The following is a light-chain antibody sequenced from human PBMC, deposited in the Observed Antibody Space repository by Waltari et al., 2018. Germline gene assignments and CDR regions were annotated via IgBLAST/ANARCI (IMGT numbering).Light chain of an antibody. CDR2: DVN. Sequence: QSALTQPRSVSGSPGPSVTISCPGTSNDVGGYKYVSWYQQHPGKAPKVLIYDVNNRPSGVPDRFSGSKSGDTASLTISGLQAEDEADYYCCSYAGSYTFLFGGGTKLTVL. CDR1: SNDVGGYKY. CDR3: CSYAGSYTFL. V-gene: IGLV2-11*01. J-gene: IGLJ2*01.